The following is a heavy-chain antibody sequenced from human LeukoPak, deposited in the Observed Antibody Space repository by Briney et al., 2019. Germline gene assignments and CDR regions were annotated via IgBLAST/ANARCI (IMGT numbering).Heavy chain of an antibody. J-gene: IGHJ3*02. V-gene: IGHV3-30*04. CDR1: GFTFSSYA. CDR3: ARDPTIAAAARGPFLDAFDI. Sequence: GGSLRLSCAASGFTFSSYAMHWVRQAPGKGLEWVAVISYDGSDKYYADSVKGRFTISRDNSKNTLYLQMNSLRAEDTAVYYCARDPTIAAAARGPFLDAFDIWGQGTMVTVSS. CDR2: ISYDGSDK. D-gene: IGHD6-13*01.